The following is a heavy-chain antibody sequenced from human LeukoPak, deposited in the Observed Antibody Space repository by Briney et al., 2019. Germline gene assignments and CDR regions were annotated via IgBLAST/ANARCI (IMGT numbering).Heavy chain of an antibody. J-gene: IGHJ4*02. D-gene: IGHD3-10*01. V-gene: IGHV3-23*01. CDR3: AKAVGNYGSSIDY. Sequence: SIIIGSGARTYYADSVKGRFTISRDNSKNTLYLQMNSLRAEDTALYYCAKAVGNYGSSIDYWGQGTLVTVSS. CDR2: IIGSGART.